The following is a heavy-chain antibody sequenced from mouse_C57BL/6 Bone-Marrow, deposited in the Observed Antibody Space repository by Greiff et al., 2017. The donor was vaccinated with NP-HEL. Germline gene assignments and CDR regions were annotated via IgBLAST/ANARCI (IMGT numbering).Heavy chain of an antibody. Sequence: VKLQESGAELVRPGASVTLSCKASGYTFTDYEMHWVKQTPVHGLEWIGAIDPETGGTAYNQKFKGKAILTADKSSSTAYMELRSLTSEDSAVYYCTRRYGSSLDYWGQGTTLTVSS. J-gene: IGHJ2*01. D-gene: IGHD1-1*01. CDR1: GYTFTDYE. CDR2: IDPETGGT. CDR3: TRRYGSSLDY. V-gene: IGHV1-15*01.